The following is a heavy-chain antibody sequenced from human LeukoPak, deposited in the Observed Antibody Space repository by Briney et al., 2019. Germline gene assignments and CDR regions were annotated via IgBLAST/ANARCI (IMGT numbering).Heavy chain of an antibody. V-gene: IGHV4-34*01. D-gene: IGHD3-22*01. CDR2: INHSGST. CDR3: SRGYYPPQMFDY. J-gene: IGHJ4*02. Sequence: PSETLSLTCAVYGGSFSGYYWSWIRQPPGKGLEWIGEINHSGSTNYNPSLKSRVTISVDTSKNQFSLKLSSVTAADTAVYYCSRGYYPPQMFDYWGQGTLVTVSS. CDR1: GGSFSGYY.